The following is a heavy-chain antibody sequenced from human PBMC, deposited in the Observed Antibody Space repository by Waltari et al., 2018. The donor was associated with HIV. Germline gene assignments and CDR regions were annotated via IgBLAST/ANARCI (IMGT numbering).Heavy chain of an antibody. Sequence: QVQLVESGGGVVQPGRSLRLSCAASGFTFSSYAMHWVRQAPGKGLEWVALISYDGSNKYYADSVKGRFTISRDNPKNTLYLQMNSLRAEDTAVYYCARDLEGDLLMYYFDYWGQGTLVTVSS. V-gene: IGHV3-30*01. CDR1: GFTFSSYA. D-gene: IGHD3-10*01. CDR2: ISYDGSNK. J-gene: IGHJ4*02. CDR3: ARDLEGDLLMYYFDY.